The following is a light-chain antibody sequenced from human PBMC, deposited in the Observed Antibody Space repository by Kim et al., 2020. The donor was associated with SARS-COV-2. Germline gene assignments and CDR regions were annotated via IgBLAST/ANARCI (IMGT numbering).Light chain of an antibody. CDR1: QTISHNY. CDR2: ASS. V-gene: IGKV3-20*01. Sequence: EIVLTQSPGTLSLSPGEGATLSCRASQTISHNYLAWYQQKPGQATMLIIYASSIRATGIPYRLAGSGYGTDFTFTISTLEPEHFVVYYCRQYGISTPLMYPFGQGTELEI. J-gene: IGKJ2*01. CDR3: RQYGISTPLMYP.